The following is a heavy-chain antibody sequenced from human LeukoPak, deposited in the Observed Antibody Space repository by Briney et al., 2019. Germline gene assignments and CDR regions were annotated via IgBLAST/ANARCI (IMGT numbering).Heavy chain of an antibody. Sequence: GRSLRLSCAASGLTFSSYAMHWVRQAPGKGLKWVAVISYDGSNKYYADSVKGRFTISRDNSKNTLYLQMNSLRAEDTAVYYCARDTPRLRSFDYWGQGTLVTVSS. CDR3: ARDTPRLRSFDY. CDR1: GLTFSSYA. V-gene: IGHV3-30*01. CDR2: ISYDGSNK. D-gene: IGHD4-17*01. J-gene: IGHJ4*02.